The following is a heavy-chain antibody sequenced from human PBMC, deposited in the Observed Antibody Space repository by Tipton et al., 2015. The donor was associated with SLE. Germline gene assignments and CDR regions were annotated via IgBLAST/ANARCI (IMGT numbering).Heavy chain of an antibody. CDR1: GFTFSSYE. D-gene: IGHD3-10*01. CDR2: ISSGGSTI. V-gene: IGHV3-48*03. Sequence: SLRLSCAASGFTFSSYEMNWVRQAPGKGLEWVSYISSGGSTIYYADSVKGRFTISRDNAKNSLYLQMNSLRAEDTAVYYCARLLREYYYGLHNFDYWGQGTLVTVSS. J-gene: IGHJ4*02. CDR3: ARLLREYYYGLHNFDY.